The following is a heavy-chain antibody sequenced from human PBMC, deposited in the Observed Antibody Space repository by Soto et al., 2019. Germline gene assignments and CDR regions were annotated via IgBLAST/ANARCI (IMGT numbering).Heavy chain of an antibody. Sequence: QVQLVQSGAEVKKPGASVKVSCKASGYTFTTYGISWVRQAPGQGLEWMGWISGHNGNTNYAQNLQGRVNMTIDTSTSQAYMDLRSLRSDDTAVYYCARDGGKDSGTYSYDYSNGMDVWGQGTTVTVSS. CDR2: ISGHNGNT. D-gene: IGHD1-26*01. CDR3: ARDGGKDSGTYSYDYSNGMDV. J-gene: IGHJ6*02. CDR1: GYTFTTYG. V-gene: IGHV1-18*01.